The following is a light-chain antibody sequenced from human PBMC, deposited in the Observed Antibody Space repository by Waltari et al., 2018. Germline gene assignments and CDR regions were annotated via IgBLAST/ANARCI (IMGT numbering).Light chain of an antibody. V-gene: IGLV4-69*01. CDR2: LHSDGSH. J-gene: IGLJ3*02. CDR1: SGHSTYA. CDR3: QARAPGIRV. Sequence: QLVLTQSPSASASLGASVRLTCTLSSGHSTYAIAWHQHQPEKGPRYLMTLHSDGSHTRRVGIPDRFSGSSSGAVRYLTISSLQTEDEADYYCQARAPGIRVFGGGTKLTVL.